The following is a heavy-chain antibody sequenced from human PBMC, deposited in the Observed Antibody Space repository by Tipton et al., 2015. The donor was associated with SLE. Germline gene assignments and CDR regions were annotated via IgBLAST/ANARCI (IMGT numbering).Heavy chain of an antibody. CDR1: GGSISSSRYY. CDR3: AGEPDY. Sequence: TLSLTCNVSGGSISSSRYYWGWIRQPPGKGLEWIGSIYYTGSAYYNPSLKSRVTISVDTSKNQFSLKLTSVTAADTAVYYCAGEPDYWGQGTLVTVSS. CDR2: IYYTGSA. V-gene: IGHV4-39*07. J-gene: IGHJ4*02.